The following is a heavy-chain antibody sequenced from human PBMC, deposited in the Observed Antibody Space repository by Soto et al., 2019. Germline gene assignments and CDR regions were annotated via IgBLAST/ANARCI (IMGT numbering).Heavy chain of an antibody. CDR3: AKADDYYDSSQVGY. V-gene: IGHV3-9*01. J-gene: IGHJ4*02. Sequence: EVQLVESGGGLVQPGRSLRLSCAASGFTFDDYAMHWVRQAPGKGLEWVSGISWNSGSIGYADSVKGRFTISRDNAKNSLYLQMNSLRAEDTALYYCAKADDYYDSSQVGYWGQGTLVTVSS. CDR1: GFTFDDYA. CDR2: ISWNSGSI. D-gene: IGHD3-22*01.